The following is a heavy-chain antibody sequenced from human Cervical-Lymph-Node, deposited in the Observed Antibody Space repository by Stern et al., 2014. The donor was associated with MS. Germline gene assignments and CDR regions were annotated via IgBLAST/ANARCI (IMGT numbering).Heavy chain of an antibody. V-gene: IGHV1-69*01. CDR3: ARSWGRYCSGGSCYDSYFQH. J-gene: IGHJ1*01. Sequence: VQLVESGAEVKKPGSSAKVSCKASGGTFSSYAISWVRQAPGQGLEWMGGIIPIFGTANYAQKFQGRVTITADESTSTAYMELSSLRSEDTAVYYCARSWGRYCSGGSCYDSYFQHWGQGTLVTVSS. CDR2: IIPIFGTA. D-gene: IGHD2-15*01. CDR1: GGTFSSYA.